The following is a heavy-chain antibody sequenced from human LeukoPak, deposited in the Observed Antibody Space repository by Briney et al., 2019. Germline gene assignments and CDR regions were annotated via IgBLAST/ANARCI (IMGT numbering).Heavy chain of an antibody. CDR3: ARSWYNGMVSCFDP. Sequence: SETLSLTCTVSGGSISSYYWSWIRQPAGKGLEWIGRIYTSGSTNYNPSLKSRVTMSVDTSKNQFSLKLSSVTAADTAVYYCARSWYNGMVSCFDPWGQGTLVTVSS. V-gene: IGHV4-4*07. D-gene: IGHD6-13*01. J-gene: IGHJ5*02. CDR2: IYTSGST. CDR1: GGSISSYY.